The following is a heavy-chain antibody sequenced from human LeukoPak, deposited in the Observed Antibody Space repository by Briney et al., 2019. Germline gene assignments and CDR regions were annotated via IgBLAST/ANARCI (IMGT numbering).Heavy chain of an antibody. D-gene: IGHD3-10*01. CDR1: GGSFSGYY. CDR2: INHSGST. Sequence: SETLSLTCAVYGGSFSGYYWSWIRQPPGKGLEWIGEINHSGSTNYNPSLKSRVTISVDTSKNQFSLKLSSVTAADTAVYYCARGFTIDYWGQGTLVTVSS. CDR3: ARGFTIDY. V-gene: IGHV4-34*01. J-gene: IGHJ4*02.